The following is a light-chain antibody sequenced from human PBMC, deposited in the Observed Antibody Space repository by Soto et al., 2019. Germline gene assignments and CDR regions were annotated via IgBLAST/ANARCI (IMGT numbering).Light chain of an antibody. CDR1: QSVSSY. J-gene: IGKJ5*01. Sequence: EIVLTQSPATLSLSPGERATLSCRASQSVSSYLAWYQQKPGQAPRLLIYDASNRATGIPARFSGSGSGKDFTLTISSLEPEDFAVYYCQQRGNWPPITFGQGTRLEIK. CDR3: QQRGNWPPIT. V-gene: IGKV3-11*01. CDR2: DAS.